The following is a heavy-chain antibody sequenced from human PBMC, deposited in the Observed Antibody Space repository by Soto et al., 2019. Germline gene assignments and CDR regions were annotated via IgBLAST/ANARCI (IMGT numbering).Heavy chain of an antibody. CDR3: TIIPSIDAFDI. CDR1: GFTFSNAW. Sequence: GGSLRLSCAASGFTFSNAWMSWVRQAPGKGLEWVGRIKSKTDGGTTDYDAPVKGRFTISRDDSKNTLYLQMNSLTTEDTAVYYCTIIPSIDAFDIWGQGTMVTVSS. CDR2: IKSKTDGGTT. D-gene: IGHD3-16*02. J-gene: IGHJ3*02. V-gene: IGHV3-15*01.